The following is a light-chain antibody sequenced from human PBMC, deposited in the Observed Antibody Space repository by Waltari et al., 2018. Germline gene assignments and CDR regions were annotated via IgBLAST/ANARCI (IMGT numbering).Light chain of an antibody. V-gene: IGKV3-20*01. CDR3: QQYGNSPRT. J-gene: IGKJ1*01. Sequence: ETVLTQSPATPSLSPGESAPLSCSASQSVTSSHLAWYQQKPGQAPRLLIYGASSRATGIPDRFSGSGSGTDFTLTITRLEPEDFAVYYCQQYGNSPRTFGQGTEVEIK. CDR2: GAS. CDR1: QSVTSSH.